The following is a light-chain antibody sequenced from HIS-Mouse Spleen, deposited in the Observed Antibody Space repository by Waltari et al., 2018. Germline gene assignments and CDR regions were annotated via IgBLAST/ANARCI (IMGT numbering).Light chain of an antibody. CDR1: SSDVGSYNL. CDR2: EGS. V-gene: IGLV2-23*01. J-gene: IGLJ1*01. CDR3: CSYAGSSPYV. Sequence: QSALTQPASVSGSPGQSITISCTGTSSDVGSYNLVSWYQQHPGKAPKPMIYEGSKRPPGVSNRFSGYKSGNTASLTISGLQAEDEADYYCCSYAGSSPYVFGTGTKVTVL.